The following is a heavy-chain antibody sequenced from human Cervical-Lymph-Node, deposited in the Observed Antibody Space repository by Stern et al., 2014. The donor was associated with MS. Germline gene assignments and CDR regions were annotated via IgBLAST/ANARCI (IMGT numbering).Heavy chain of an antibody. CDR1: VGTFSKFP. J-gene: IGHJ5*02. V-gene: IGHV1-69*18. CDR2: IFPVFGTP. CDR3: ALSSETSDRWYSLGYDL. Sequence: VQLVASEAEVTKPGSSVKVYCKASVGTFSKFPSSWVRQAPGQGLEWMGRIFPVFGTPTYAQEFRGRVTITADVSTSTVYMELSSLRSDDTAVYYCALSSETSDRWYSLGYDLWGQGTLVTVSS. D-gene: IGHD6-13*01.